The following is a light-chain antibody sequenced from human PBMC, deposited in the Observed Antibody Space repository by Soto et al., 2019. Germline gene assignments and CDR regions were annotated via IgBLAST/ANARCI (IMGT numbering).Light chain of an antibody. V-gene: IGLV9-49*01. CDR3: GADHGSGSNFVWV. Sequence: QLVLTQPPSASASLGASVTLTCTLSSGYSNYKVDWYQQRPGKGPRFVMRVGTGGIVGSKGDGIPDRFSVLGSGLNRYLTIKNIQEEDESDYHCGADHGSGSNFVWVFGTGTKVTVL. CDR2: VGTGGIVG. J-gene: IGLJ1*01. CDR1: SGYSNYK.